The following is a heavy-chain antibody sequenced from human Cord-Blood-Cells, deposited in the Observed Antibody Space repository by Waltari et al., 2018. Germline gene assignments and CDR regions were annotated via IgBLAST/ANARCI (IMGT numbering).Heavy chain of an antibody. Sequence: QVQLQESGPGLVKPSETLSLTCTVSGGSISSHYWSWIRQPPGKGLEWIGYIYYSGSTNYNPTLRSRVTISVDTSKNQFSLKLSSVTAADTAVYYCARVEWLRLGVFDYWGQGTLVTVSS. J-gene: IGHJ4*02. V-gene: IGHV4-59*11. CDR1: GGSISSHY. D-gene: IGHD5-12*01. CDR2: IYYSGST. CDR3: ARVEWLRLGVFDY.